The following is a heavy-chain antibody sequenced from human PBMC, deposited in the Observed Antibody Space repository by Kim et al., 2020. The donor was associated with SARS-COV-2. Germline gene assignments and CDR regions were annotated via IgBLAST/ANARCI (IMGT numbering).Heavy chain of an antibody. D-gene: IGHD3-10*01. Sequence: TNDADSVKGRFTNSRDNAKNALYLQMDSLRTEDTAVYYCARDISYGSFDPWGQGTLVTVSS. J-gene: IGHJ5*02. CDR3: ARDISYGSFDP. CDR2: T. V-gene: IGHV3-74*01.